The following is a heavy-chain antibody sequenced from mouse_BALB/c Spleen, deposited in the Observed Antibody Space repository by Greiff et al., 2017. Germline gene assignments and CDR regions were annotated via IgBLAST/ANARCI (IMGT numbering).Heavy chain of an antibody. CDR1: GYTFSSYW. V-gene: IGHV1-9*01. D-gene: IGHD1-1*01. Sequence: VKLMESGAELMKPGASVKISCKATGYTFSSYWIEWVKQRPGHGLEWIGEILPGSGSTNYNEKFKGKATFTADTSSNTAYMQLSSLTSEDSAVYYCARMDYGSSWGFAYWGQGTLVTVSA. CDR2: ILPGSGST. CDR3: ARMDYGSSWGFAY. J-gene: IGHJ3*01.